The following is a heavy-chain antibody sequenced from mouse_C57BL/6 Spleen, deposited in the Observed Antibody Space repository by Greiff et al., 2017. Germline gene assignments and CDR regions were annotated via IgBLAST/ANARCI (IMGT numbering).Heavy chain of an antibody. CDR3: ARSPITTVGAPVYFDV. V-gene: IGHV1-81*01. CDR2: IYPRSGNT. J-gene: IGHJ1*03. Sequence: VQVVESGAELARPGASVKLSCKASGYTFTSYGISWVKQRTGQGLEWIGEIYPRSGNTYYNEKFKGKATLTADKSSSTAYMELRSLTSEDSAVYFCARSPITTVGAPVYFDVWGTGTTVTGSS. CDR1: GYTFTSYG. D-gene: IGHD1-1*01.